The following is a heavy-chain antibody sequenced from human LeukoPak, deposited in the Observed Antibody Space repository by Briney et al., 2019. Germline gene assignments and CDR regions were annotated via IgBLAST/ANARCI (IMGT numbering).Heavy chain of an antibody. J-gene: IGHJ3*02. V-gene: IGHV1-69*13. CDR1: GGTFSSYA. Sequence: SAKVSCKASGGTFSSYAISWVRQAPGQGLEWMGGIIPIFGTANYAQKFQGRVTITADESTSTAYIELSSLRSEDTAVYYCAREWEVVGATTGAFDIWGQGTMVTVSS. CDR3: AREWEVVGATTGAFDI. D-gene: IGHD1-26*01. CDR2: IIPIFGTA.